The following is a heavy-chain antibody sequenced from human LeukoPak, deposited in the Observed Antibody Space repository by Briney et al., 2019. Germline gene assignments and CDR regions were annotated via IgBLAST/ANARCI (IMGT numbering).Heavy chain of an antibody. D-gene: IGHD6-13*01. Sequence: GGSLRLSCAASGFTFSSYSMNWVRQAPGKGLEWVSYISSSSSTIYYADSVKGRFTISRDNAKNSLYLQMNSLRAEDTAVYYCARHGIAAAGTRFAFDIWGQGTMVTVSS. CDR3: ARHGIAAAGTRFAFDI. CDR1: GFTFSSYS. CDR2: ISSSSSTI. V-gene: IGHV3-48*04. J-gene: IGHJ3*02.